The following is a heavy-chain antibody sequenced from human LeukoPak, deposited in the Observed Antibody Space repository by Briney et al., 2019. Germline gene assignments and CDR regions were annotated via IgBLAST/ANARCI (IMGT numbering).Heavy chain of an antibody. J-gene: IGHJ4*02. CDR1: GFTFSSYA. CDR2: ISGSGGST. CDR3: AKLALIGEQLADDYFDY. D-gene: IGHD6-6*01. Sequence: PGGSLRLSCAASGFTFSSYAMSWVRQAPGKGLEWVSAISGSGGSTYYADSVKARFTISRDNSKNTLYLQMNSLRAEDTAVYYCAKLALIGEQLADDYFDYWGQGTLVTVSS. V-gene: IGHV3-23*01.